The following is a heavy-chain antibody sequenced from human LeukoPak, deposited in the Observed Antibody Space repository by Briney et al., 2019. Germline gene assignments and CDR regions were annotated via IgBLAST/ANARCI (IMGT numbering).Heavy chain of an antibody. J-gene: IGHJ6*02. CDR2: ISYDGSNK. CDR3: ARHQRMTTLSTTRYYGMDV. V-gene: IGHV3-30*03. D-gene: IGHD4-17*01. CDR1: GFTLSAYA. Sequence: GRSLRLSCAASGFTLSAYAMHWVRQAPGKGLEWVALISYDGSNKYYADFVKGRFTISRDSSKNTLYLQVNSLRAEDTAVYYCARHQRMTTLSTTRYYGMDVWGQGTTVTVSS.